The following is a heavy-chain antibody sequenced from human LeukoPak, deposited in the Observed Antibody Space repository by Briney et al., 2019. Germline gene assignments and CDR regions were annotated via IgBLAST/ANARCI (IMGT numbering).Heavy chain of an antibody. CDR2: ISGSGGST. V-gene: IGHV3-23*01. Sequence: GGSLRLSCAASGFTFSSYAMSWVRRAPGKGLEWVSAISGSGGSTYYADSVKGRFTISRDNSKNTLYLQMNSLRAEDTAVYYCAKPGFGETYPYYYYGMDVWGQGTTVTVSS. D-gene: IGHD3-10*01. CDR1: GFTFSSYA. J-gene: IGHJ6*02. CDR3: AKPGFGETYPYYYYGMDV.